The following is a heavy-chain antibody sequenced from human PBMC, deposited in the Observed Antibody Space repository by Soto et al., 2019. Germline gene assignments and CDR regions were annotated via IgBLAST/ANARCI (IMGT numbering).Heavy chain of an antibody. CDR3: ARGPSLDIVVVVAAIMDAFDI. CDR2: INHSGST. Sequence: PSETLSLTCAVYGGSFSGYYWSWIRQPPGKGLEWIGEINHSGSTNYNPSLKSRVTISVDTSKNQFSLKLSSVTAADTAVYYCARGPSLDIVVVVAAIMDAFDILGQETMLTVSS. CDR1: GGSFSGYY. V-gene: IGHV4-34*01. D-gene: IGHD2-15*01. J-gene: IGHJ3*02.